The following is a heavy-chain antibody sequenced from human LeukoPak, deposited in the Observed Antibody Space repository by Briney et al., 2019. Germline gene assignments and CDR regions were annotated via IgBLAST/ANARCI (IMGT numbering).Heavy chain of an antibody. CDR2: ISGSGGST. CDR3: ARDDSSSYDY. V-gene: IGHV3-23*01. J-gene: IGHJ4*02. D-gene: IGHD6-13*01. CDR1: GFTFSSYA. Sequence: GGSLRLSCAASGFTFSSYAMSWVRQAPGKGLEWVSAISGSGGSTYYADSVKGRFTISRDNAKNSLYLQMNSLRDEDTAVYYCARDDSSSYDYWGQGTLVTVSS.